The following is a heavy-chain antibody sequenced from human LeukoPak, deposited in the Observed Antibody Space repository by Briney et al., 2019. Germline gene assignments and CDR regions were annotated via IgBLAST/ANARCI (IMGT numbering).Heavy chain of an antibody. CDR2: IYHSGTA. Sequence: PSETLSLTCAVSGYSISSGYYWGWIQQPPGKGLECVGNIYHSGTAYYKVSLQSRVTISVDTSKNIFSLKLSSVTAADTAVYYCARYDFWSGFGLLEGSWFDPWGQGTLVTVSS. V-gene: IGHV4-38-2*01. CDR3: ARYDFWSGFGLLEGSWFDP. J-gene: IGHJ5*02. D-gene: IGHD3-3*01. CDR1: GYSISSGYY.